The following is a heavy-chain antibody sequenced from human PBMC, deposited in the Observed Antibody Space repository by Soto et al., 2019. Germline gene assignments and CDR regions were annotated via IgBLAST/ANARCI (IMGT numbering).Heavy chain of an antibody. D-gene: IGHD1-26*01. J-gene: IGHJ4*02. V-gene: IGHV3-9*01. CDR3: AKDLGSGLVGATFQGAWDY. Sequence: EVQLVESGGGLVQPGRSLRLSCAASGFTFDDYAMHWVRQAPGKGLEWVSGISWNSGSIGYADSVKGRFTISRDNAKNSLYLQMNSLRAEDTALYYCAKDLGSGLVGATFQGAWDYWGQGTLVTVSS. CDR2: ISWNSGSI. CDR1: GFTFDDYA.